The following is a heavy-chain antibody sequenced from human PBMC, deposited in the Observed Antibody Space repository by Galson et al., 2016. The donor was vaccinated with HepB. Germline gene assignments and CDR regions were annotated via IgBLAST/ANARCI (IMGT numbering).Heavy chain of an antibody. J-gene: IGHJ4*02. CDR2: ISRTSSYI. CDR1: GFNFNTYD. Sequence: SLRLSCAASGFNFNTYDMHWVRQAPGKGLEWVSYISRTSSYIYYADSVRGRFTISRDNAKNSLFLQLNSLRAADTAIYYCARDMASYNWIDFWGLGTLVTVSS. CDR3: ARDMASYNWIDF. D-gene: IGHD5-24*01. V-gene: IGHV3-21*01.